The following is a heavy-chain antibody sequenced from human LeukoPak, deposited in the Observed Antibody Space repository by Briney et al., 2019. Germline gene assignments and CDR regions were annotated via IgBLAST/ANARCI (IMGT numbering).Heavy chain of an antibody. J-gene: IGHJ4*02. V-gene: IGHV1-69*13. CDR3: ARGDYYGSGNTDY. D-gene: IGHD3-10*01. Sequence: ASVKVSCKASGGTFSSYAISWVRQAPGQGLEWMGGIIPIFGTANYAQKFQGRVTITADESTSTAYMELSSLRSEDTAVYYCARGDYYGSGNTDYWGQETLVTVSS. CDR1: GGTFSSYA. CDR2: IIPIFGTA.